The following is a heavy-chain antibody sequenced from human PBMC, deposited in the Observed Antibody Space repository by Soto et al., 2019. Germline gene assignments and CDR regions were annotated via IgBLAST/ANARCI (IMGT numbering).Heavy chain of an antibody. D-gene: IGHD3-22*01. CDR2: IIPIFGTA. CDR3: ARRANDSSGYYGNWFDP. Sequence: SVKVSCKASGGTFSSYAISWVRQAPGQGLEWMGGIIPIFGTANYAQKFQGRVTITADESTSTAYMELSSLRSEDTAVYYCARRANDSSGYYGNWFDPWGQGTLVTVSS. V-gene: IGHV1-69*13. J-gene: IGHJ5*02. CDR1: GGTFSSYA.